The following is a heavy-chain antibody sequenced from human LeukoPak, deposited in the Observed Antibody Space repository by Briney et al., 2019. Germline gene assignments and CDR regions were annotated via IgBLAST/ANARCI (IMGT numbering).Heavy chain of an antibody. CDR2: ISAYNGNT. D-gene: IGHD3-3*01. V-gene: IGHV1-18*01. J-gene: IGHJ4*02. CDR1: GYTFTSYD. Sequence: ASVKVSCKASGYTFTSYDISWVRPAPGQGLEWMGWISAYNGNTNYAQKLQGRVTMTTDTSTSTAYMELRSLRSDDTAVFYCARLLFDFWSGYYPSLDCWGQGTLVTVSS. CDR3: ARLLFDFWSGYYPSLDC.